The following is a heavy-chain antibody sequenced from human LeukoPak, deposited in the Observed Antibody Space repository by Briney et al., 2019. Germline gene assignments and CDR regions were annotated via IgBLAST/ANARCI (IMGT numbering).Heavy chain of an antibody. J-gene: IGHJ4*02. CDR2: ISAYNGNT. D-gene: IGHD3-3*01. Sequence: ASVKVSCKASGGTFSSYAISWVRQAPGQGLEWMGWISAYNGNTNYAQKLQGRVTMTTDTSTSTAYMELRSLRSDDTAVYYCARGRKLRFLEWLLITSYYFDYWGQGTLVTVSS. CDR1: GGTFSSYA. V-gene: IGHV1-18*01. CDR3: ARGRKLRFLEWLLITSYYFDY.